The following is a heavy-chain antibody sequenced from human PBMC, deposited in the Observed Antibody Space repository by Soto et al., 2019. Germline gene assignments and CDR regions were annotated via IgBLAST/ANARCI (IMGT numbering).Heavy chain of an antibody. D-gene: IGHD3-22*01. CDR1: GDTFSSYA. CDR2: IIPIFGTA. V-gene: IGHV1-69*01. Sequence: QVQLVQSGAEVKKPGSSVKVSCKASGDTFSSYAISWVRQAPGQGLEWMGGIIPIFGTAHYAQKFQGRVTITADESTSTAYMESSSLRSEDTAVYYCARDGSGYRSRASPMDVWGQGTTVTVSS. J-gene: IGHJ6*02. CDR3: ARDGSGYRSRASPMDV.